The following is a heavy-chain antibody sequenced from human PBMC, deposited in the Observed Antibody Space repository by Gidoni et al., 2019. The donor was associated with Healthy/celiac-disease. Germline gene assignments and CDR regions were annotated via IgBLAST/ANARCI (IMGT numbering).Heavy chain of an antibody. CDR1: GSTFTGYY. V-gene: IGHV1-2*02. CDR2: INPNSGGT. CDR3: AREEVDPRFDY. J-gene: IGHJ4*02. Sequence: QVQLLQAGAAVTKPGASVKVACKAPGSTFTGYYMHWVRQAPGQGLAWRGWINPNSGGTNYAQKFQGRVTMTRDTSISTAYMGLSRLRSDDTAVYYCAREEVDPRFDYWGQGTLVTVSS.